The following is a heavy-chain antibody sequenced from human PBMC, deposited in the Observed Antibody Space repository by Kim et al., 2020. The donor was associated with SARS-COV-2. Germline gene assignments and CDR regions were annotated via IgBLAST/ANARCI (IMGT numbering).Heavy chain of an antibody. V-gene: IGHV3-64*05. CDR3: VTRNYYNSGSYYEGAPF. J-gene: IGHJ3*01. CDR1: GLTFSNYA. D-gene: IGHD3-10*01. CDR2: ISSDGGST. Sequence: GGSLRLSCSASGLTFSNYAMHWVRQAPGKGLEYVSAISSDGGSTYYADSVKGRFTISRDNSKNMLYVQMSSLRVEDTAIYYCVTRNYYNSGSYYEGAPF.